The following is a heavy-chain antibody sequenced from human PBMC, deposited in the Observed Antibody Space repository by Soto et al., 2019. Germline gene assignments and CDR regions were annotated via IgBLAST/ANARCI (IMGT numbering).Heavy chain of an antibody. D-gene: IGHD3-10*01. V-gene: IGHV4-34*01. CDR3: ARYIVRGHYYYGMDV. Sequence: PSETLSLTCTVSGGSISGYYWSWIRQPPGKGLEWIGEINHSGSTNYNPSLKSRVTISVDTSKNQFSLKLSSVTAADTAVYYCARYIVRGHYYYGMDVWGQGTTVTVSS. CDR1: GGSISGYY. CDR2: INHSGST. J-gene: IGHJ6*02.